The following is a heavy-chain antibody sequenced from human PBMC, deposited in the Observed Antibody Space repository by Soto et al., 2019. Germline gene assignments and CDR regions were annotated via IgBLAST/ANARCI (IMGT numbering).Heavy chain of an antibody. Sequence: QVQLVESGGGLVKPGGSLRLSCAASGFTFGVYYMSWIRQAPGKGLEWVSYISESSYINYADSVKGRFTISRDNAKNSLYLQMKSLRVDDTAVYYCARDASLIDWGQGTLVTVSS. CDR2: ISESSYI. V-gene: IGHV3-11*05. J-gene: IGHJ4*02. CDR1: GFTFGVYY. CDR3: ARDASLID.